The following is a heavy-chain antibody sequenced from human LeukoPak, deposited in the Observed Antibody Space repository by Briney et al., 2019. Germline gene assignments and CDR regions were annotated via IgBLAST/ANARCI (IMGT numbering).Heavy chain of an antibody. CDR2: ISGSSSTI. CDR3: AKDGLLGYYYDSTGGS. J-gene: IGHJ5*02. CDR1: GFTFSSFE. V-gene: IGHV3-48*02. D-gene: IGHD3-22*01. Sequence: PGGSLRLSCAASGFTFSSFEMNWVRQAPGKGLEWVSYISGSSSTIYYADSVKGRFTISRDNAKNSLYLQMNSLRDEDTAVYYCAKDGLLGYYYDSTGGSWSQGTLVTVFS.